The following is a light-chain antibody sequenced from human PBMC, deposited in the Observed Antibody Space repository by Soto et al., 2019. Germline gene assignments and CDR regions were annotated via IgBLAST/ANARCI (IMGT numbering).Light chain of an antibody. CDR1: QSVSSSY. V-gene: IGKV3-20*01. J-gene: IGKJ1*01. CDR3: PQVGSSSGT. Sequence: IVLTQSPGTLSLSPGERATLSCRASQSVSSSYLAWYQQKPGQAPRLLIYGTSSRATAIPDRFSGSRTGKVFAFTIRRLVPEVFAVYSCPQVGSSSGTCAQGP. CDR2: GTS.